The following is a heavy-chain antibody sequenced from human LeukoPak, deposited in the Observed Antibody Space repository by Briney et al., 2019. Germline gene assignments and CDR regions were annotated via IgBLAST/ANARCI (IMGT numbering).Heavy chain of an antibody. CDR3: ARDDGSGWYYYFDY. Sequence: PGGSLRLSCAASGFTFSTYNMNWVRQAPGKGLEWVSSISTSSYYIFYADSVKGRFTISRDNAKNTLYLQMNSLRAEDTAVYYCARDDGSGWYYYFDYWGQGTLVTVSS. CDR1: GFTFSTYN. D-gene: IGHD6-19*01. J-gene: IGHJ4*02. V-gene: IGHV3-21*01. CDR2: ISTSSYYI.